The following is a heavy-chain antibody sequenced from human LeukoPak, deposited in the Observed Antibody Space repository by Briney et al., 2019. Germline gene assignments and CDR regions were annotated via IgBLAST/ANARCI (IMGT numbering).Heavy chain of an antibody. CDR3: AREAVVAATFDY. D-gene: IGHD2-15*01. V-gene: IGHV1-2*02. Sequence: ASVKVSCKASGYTFTGCYMHWVRQAPGQGLEWMGWINPNSGGTNYAQKFQGRVTMNRDTSISAAYMELSRLRSDDTAVYYCAREAVVAATFDYWGQGTLVTVSS. CDR1: GYTFTGCY. J-gene: IGHJ4*02. CDR2: INPNSGGT.